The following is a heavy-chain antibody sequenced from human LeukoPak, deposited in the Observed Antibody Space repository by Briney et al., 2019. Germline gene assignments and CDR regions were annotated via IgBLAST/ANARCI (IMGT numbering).Heavy chain of an antibody. Sequence: GGSLRLSCTTSGFIFGSYWMNWVRQTPEKGLEWVATIRQDGSEIYYVDSVKGRFTISRDNAKNSLYLQMNSLRAEDTAVYYCARRTPGYCSGGGCYAFQHWGQGTLVTVSS. CDR2: IRQDGSEI. CDR3: ARRTPGYCSGGGCYAFQH. V-gene: IGHV3-7*01. J-gene: IGHJ1*01. D-gene: IGHD2-15*01. CDR1: GFIFGSYW.